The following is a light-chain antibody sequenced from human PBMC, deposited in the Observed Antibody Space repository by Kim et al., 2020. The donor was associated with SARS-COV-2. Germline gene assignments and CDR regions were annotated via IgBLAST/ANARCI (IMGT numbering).Light chain of an antibody. CDR3: SAWDSSLSNVL. J-gene: IGLJ2*01. Sequence: QTATLTCTGNNNNVGNEGAAWLQQHQGHPPKLLSYRNNNRPSGISERGSASRSGNTASLTITGLQPEDEADYYCSAWDSSLSNVLFGGGTKVTVL. CDR1: NNNVGNEG. CDR2: RNN. V-gene: IGLV10-54*01.